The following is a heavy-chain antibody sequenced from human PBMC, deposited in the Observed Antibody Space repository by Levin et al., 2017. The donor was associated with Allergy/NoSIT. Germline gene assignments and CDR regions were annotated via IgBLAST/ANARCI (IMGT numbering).Heavy chain of an antibody. CDR3: AKDSAMNYYYYMDV. Sequence: SLKISCAASGFTFDDYAMHWVRQAPGKGLEWVSGISWNSGSIGYAVSVKGRFTISRDNSKNSLYLQMNSLRPEDTALYYCAKDSAMNYYYYMDVWGEETTVTVSS. CDR2: ISWNSGSI. D-gene: IGHD2-2*01. CDR1: GFTFDDYA. J-gene: IGHJ6*03. V-gene: IGHV3-9*01.